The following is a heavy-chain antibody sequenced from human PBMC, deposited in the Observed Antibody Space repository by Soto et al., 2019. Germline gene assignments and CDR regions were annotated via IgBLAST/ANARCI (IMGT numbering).Heavy chain of an antibody. CDR1: GYTFTSYG. V-gene: IGHV1-18*01. CDR2: ISAYNGNT. D-gene: IGHD3-10*01. Sequence: QVQLVQSGAEVKKPGASVKVACKASGYTFTSYGISWVRQAPGQGLEWMGWISAYNGNTNYAQKLQGRVTMTTDTSTSTAYMELRSLRSDDTAVYYCARSTYYYGSGSYYLYEDEYYFDYWGQGTLVTVSS. J-gene: IGHJ4*02. CDR3: ARSTYYYGSGSYYLYEDEYYFDY.